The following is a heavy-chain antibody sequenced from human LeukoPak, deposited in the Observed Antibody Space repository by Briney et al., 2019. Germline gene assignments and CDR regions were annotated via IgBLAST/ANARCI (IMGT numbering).Heavy chain of an antibody. CDR1: GGSISSGSYY. J-gene: IGHJ3*02. CDR3: ARVSSTVRVHYYDSSGYSDAFDI. D-gene: IGHD3-22*01. V-gene: IGHV4-61*02. CDR2: IYASGST. Sequence: PSETLSLTCTVSGGSISSGSYYWSWIRQPAGKGREWIGRIYASGSTNYNPSLKCRVTISVDTSKNPFSLKLSSVTAADTAVYYCARVSSTVRVHYYDSSGYSDAFDIWGQGTMVTVSS.